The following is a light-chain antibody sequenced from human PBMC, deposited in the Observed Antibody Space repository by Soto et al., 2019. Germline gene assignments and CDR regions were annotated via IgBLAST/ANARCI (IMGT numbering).Light chain of an antibody. V-gene: IGKV3D-15*01. J-gene: IGKJ4*01. Sequence: DIVLTQSPATLSLSPGQRATLSCRASQKISGYLAWYQQKPGQAPRLVIYDIFTRATGVPTRISGSGSGTEFTLTISSLQSEDFAVYYCQRYNNWPLTFGGGTKVDIK. CDR1: QKISGY. CDR3: QRYNNWPLT. CDR2: DIF.